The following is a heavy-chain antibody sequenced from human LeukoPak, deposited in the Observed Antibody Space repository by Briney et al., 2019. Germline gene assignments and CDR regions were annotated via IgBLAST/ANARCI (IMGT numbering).Heavy chain of an antibody. J-gene: IGHJ4*02. CDR1: GFTFSSYS. CDR3: ARHSSSWYD. V-gene: IGHV3-48*01. D-gene: IGHD6-13*01. Sequence: PGGSLRLSCAASGFTFSSYSMNWVRQAPGKGLEWVSYISSSSNTIYYADSVKGRFTISRDNAKNSLYLQMNSLRAEDTAVYYCARHSSSWYDWGQGALVTVSS. CDR2: ISSSSNTI.